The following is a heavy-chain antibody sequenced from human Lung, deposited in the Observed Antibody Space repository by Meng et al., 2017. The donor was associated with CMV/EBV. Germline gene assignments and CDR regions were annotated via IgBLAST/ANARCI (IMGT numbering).Heavy chain of an antibody. CDR3: ARDWATTSCYNPSNTYYYFYGLDV. V-gene: IGHV3-11*01. CDR1: GFTFSDYY. Sequence: GESLKISCAVSGFTFSDYYMAWIRQAPGKGLEWVSYISGSGTTTYYADSVQGRFTISGDSAKNSLYLEMNSLRAEDTAVYYCARDWATTSCYNPSNTYYYFYGLDVWGQGTXVTVSS. D-gene: IGHD2-2*02. J-gene: IGHJ6*02. CDR2: ISGSGTTT.